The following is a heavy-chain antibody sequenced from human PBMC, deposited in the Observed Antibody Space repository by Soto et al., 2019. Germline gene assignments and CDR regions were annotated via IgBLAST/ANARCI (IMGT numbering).Heavy chain of an antibody. CDR3: AKDHRSITMVRGVISPTF. V-gene: IGHV3-23*01. D-gene: IGHD3-10*01. Sequence: EVQLLESGGGLVQPGGSLRLSCAASGFTFSSYAMSWVRQAPGKGLEWVSAISGSGGSTYYADSVKGRFTISRDNSKNTLYLQMNSLRAEDKAVYYCAKDHRSITMVRGVISPTFWGQGTLVTVSS. J-gene: IGHJ4*02. CDR1: GFTFSSYA. CDR2: ISGSGGST.